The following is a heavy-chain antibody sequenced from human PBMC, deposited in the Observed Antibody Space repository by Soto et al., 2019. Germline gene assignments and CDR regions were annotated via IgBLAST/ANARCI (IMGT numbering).Heavy chain of an antibody. V-gene: IGHV3-30*18. J-gene: IGHJ6*03. CDR3: AKDLEYCSGGSYLSNYYYYYMDV. CDR2: ISYDGSNK. CDR1: GFTFSSYG. D-gene: IGHD2-15*01. Sequence: QVQLVESGGGVVQPGRSLRLSCAASGFTFSSYGMHWVRQAPGKGLEWVAVISYDGSNKYYADSVKGRFTISRDNSKNTLYLQMNSLRAEDTAVYYCAKDLEYCSGGSYLSNYYYYYMDVWGKGTTVTVSS.